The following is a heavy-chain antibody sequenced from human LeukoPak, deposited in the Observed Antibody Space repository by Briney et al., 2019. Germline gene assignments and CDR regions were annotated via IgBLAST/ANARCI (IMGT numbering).Heavy chain of an antibody. CDR1: GDSISSGDYY. CDR2: ISSSGST. D-gene: IGHD4-11*01. J-gene: IGHJ4*02. V-gene: IGHV4-61*02. CDR3: AREGGLQHHFDY. Sequence: SETLSLTCTVSGDSISSGDYYWSWIRQPAGKGLEWIGRISSSGSTNYNSSLKSRVTISVDTSKNQFSLKLSSVTAADTAVYYCAREGGLQHHFDYWGQGTLVTVSS.